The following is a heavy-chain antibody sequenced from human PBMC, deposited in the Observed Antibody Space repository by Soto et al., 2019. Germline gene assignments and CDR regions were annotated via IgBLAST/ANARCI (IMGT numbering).Heavy chain of an antibody. CDR3: ATPTNDYGDRH. J-gene: IGHJ1*01. CDR1: GYTFTSYD. Sequence: QVQLVQSGAEVKKPGASVKVSCKASGYTFTSYDINWVRQATGQGLDWMGWMNPNSGNAGYAQKFLGTVTPARTPPISTAYLVLTSLSSEDTAVHYCATPTNDYGDRHWGQGTRVTVSS. D-gene: IGHD4-17*01. CDR2: MNPNSGNA. V-gene: IGHV1-8*01.